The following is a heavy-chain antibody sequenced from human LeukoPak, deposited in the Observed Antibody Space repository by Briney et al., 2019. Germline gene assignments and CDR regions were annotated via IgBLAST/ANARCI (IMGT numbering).Heavy chain of an antibody. D-gene: IGHD3-22*01. Sequence: ASVKVSCKASGYTFTSYAMHWVRQAPGQRLEWMGWINAGNGNTKYSQKFQGRVTITRDTSASTAYMELSSLRSEDTAVYYCARVITTHAHFDYWGQGTLVTVSS. V-gene: IGHV1-3*01. CDR3: ARVITTHAHFDY. J-gene: IGHJ4*02. CDR1: GYTFTSYA. CDR2: INAGNGNT.